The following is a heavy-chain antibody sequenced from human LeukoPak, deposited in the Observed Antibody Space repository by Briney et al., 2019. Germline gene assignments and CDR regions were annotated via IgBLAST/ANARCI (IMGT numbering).Heavy chain of an antibody. Sequence: ASVKVSCKASGYTFTSYYMHWVRQAPGQGLEWMGIINPSGGSTSYAQKFQGRVTMTRDTSTSTVYMELSSLRSEDTAVYYCARPSGSGSYKGAFDIWGQGTMVTVSS. CDR3: ARPSGSGSYKGAFDI. CDR2: INPSGGST. D-gene: IGHD3-10*01. J-gene: IGHJ3*02. V-gene: IGHV1-46*01. CDR1: GYTFTSYY.